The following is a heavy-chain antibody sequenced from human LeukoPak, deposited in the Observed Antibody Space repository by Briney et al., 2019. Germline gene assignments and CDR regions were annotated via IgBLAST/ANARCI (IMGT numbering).Heavy chain of an antibody. V-gene: IGHV1-69*13. CDR2: IIPIFGTA. CDR1: GGTFSSYA. CDR3: ARDSSGWAGGAFDI. Sequence: SVKVSCKASGGTFSSYAISWVRQAPGQGLERMGGIIPIFGTANYAQKFQGRVTITADESTSTAYMELSSLRSEDTAVYYCARDSSGWAGGAFDIWGQGTMVTVSS. J-gene: IGHJ3*02. D-gene: IGHD6-19*01.